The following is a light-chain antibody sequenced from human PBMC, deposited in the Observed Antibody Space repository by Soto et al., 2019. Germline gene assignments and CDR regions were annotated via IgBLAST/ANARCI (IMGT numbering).Light chain of an antibody. CDR2: AAS. CDR1: QKIHNF. Sequence: DIQMTQSPSSLSASLGERATLSCRASQKIHNFVSWYQQKPGKAPNLLIYAASTLQSGVPSRFSGSGAGTDFTLTSRSLQPEDFATYYCQQSNTTPITFGQGTRVDIK. CDR3: QQSNTTPIT. V-gene: IGKV1-39*01. J-gene: IGKJ5*01.